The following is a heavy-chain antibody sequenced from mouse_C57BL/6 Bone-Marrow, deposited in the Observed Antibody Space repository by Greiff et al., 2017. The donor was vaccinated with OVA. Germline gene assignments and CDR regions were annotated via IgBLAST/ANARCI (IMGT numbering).Heavy chain of an antibody. CDR3: ARGDYGSSYWYFDV. CDR1: GFTFSSYA. J-gene: IGHJ1*03. D-gene: IGHD1-1*01. V-gene: IGHV5-4*03. CDR2: ISDGGSYT. Sequence: DVKLVESGGGLVKPGGSLKLSCAASGFTFSSYAMSWVRQTPEKRLEWVATISDGGSYTYYPDNVKGRFTISRDNAKNNLYLQMSQLKSEDTAMYYCARGDYGSSYWYFDVWGTGTTVTVSS.